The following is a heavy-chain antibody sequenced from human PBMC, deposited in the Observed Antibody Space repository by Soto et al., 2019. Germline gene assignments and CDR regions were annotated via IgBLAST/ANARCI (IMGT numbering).Heavy chain of an antibody. CDR3: ARWEAYYSSGSYAIDY. J-gene: IGHJ4*02. D-gene: IGHD6-19*01. CDR2: IKQDGREI. Sequence: EVQLVESGGGFVQPGGSLRLSCAASGFTFSRYWMSWVRQAPGKGLEWVASIKQDGREIYYVDFVKGRFTISRDNAKKSRCLEMDSLRAEDTAVFYCARWEAYYSSGSYAIDYWGQGTLVTVST. V-gene: IGHV3-7*01. CDR1: GFTFSRYW.